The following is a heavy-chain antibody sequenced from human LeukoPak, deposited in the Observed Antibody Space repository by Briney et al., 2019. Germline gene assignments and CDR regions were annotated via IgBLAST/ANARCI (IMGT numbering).Heavy chain of an antibody. CDR1: GFTFSSYG. V-gene: IGHV3-23*01. CDR2: ISGSGGST. Sequence: GGSLRLSCAASGFTFSSYGMPWVRQAPGEGLEWVSGISGSGGSTYYTDSVKGRFTISRDNSKNTLHLQMSSLRAEDTALYYCVKDRCDRTTCPEVWGQGTLVTVSS. J-gene: IGHJ4*02. D-gene: IGHD2-2*01. CDR3: VKDRCDRTTCPEV.